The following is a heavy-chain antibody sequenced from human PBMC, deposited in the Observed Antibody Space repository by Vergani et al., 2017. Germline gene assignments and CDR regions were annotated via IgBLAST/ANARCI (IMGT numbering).Heavy chain of an antibody. D-gene: IGHD6-19*01. CDR1: GGSISSGSYY. Sequence: QVHLPESGPGLVKPSQTLSLTCTVSGGSISSGSYYWSWIRQPAGQGLEWIGRIYTSGSTNYNPSLKSRVTITVDTSKNQFSLKLSSVTAADPAVYYCARAIVAVAGPYWFDPWGQGTLVTVSS. CDR3: ARAIVAVAGPYWFDP. V-gene: IGHV4-61*02. CDR2: IYTSGST. J-gene: IGHJ5*02.